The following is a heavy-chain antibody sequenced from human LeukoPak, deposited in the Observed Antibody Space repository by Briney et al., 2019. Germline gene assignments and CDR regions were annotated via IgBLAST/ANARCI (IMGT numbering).Heavy chain of an antibody. Sequence: GASVKVSCKASGGTFSSYAISWVRQAPGQGLEWMGIINPSGGSTSYAQKFQGRVTMTRDMSTSTVYMELSGLRSEDTAVYYCARDGRRHGSGSYSVGFDYWGQGTLVTVSS. V-gene: IGHV1-46*01. D-gene: IGHD3-10*01. J-gene: IGHJ4*02. CDR1: GGTFSSYA. CDR2: INPSGGST. CDR3: ARDGRRHGSGSYSVGFDY.